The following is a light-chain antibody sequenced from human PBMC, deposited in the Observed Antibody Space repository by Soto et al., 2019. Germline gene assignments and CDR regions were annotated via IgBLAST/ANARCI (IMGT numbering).Light chain of an antibody. CDR1: SSDVGGYNY. CDR2: EVS. CDR3: SSYAGSSLVV. Sequence: QSALTQPPSASGSPRQSVTISCTGTSSDVGGYNYVSWYQQHPGKAPKLMIYEVSKRPSGVPDRFSGSKSGNTASLTVSGLQAEDEADYYCSSYAGSSLVVFGGGTKLTVL. V-gene: IGLV2-8*01. J-gene: IGLJ2*01.